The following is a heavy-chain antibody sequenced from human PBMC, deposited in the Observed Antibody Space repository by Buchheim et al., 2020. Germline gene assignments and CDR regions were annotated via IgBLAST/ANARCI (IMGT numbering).Heavy chain of an antibody. V-gene: IGHV3-30*18. CDR2: ISYDGSNK. J-gene: IGHJ4*02. CDR3: AKRPSSGWYGGYFDY. CDR1: GFTFSSYG. D-gene: IGHD6-19*01. Sequence: VQLVESGGGLVQPGGSLRLSCAASGFTFSSYGMHWVRQAPGKGLEWVAVISYDGSNKYYADSVKGRFTISRDNSKNTLYLQMNSLRAEDTAVYDCAKRPSSGWYGGYFDYWGQGTL.